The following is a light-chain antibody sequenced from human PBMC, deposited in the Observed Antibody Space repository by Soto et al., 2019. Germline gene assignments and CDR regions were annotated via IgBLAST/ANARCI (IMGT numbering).Light chain of an antibody. CDR2: DAY. CDR1: QSVSSY. Sequence: EIVLTQSPATLSLSPGERATLSCRASQSVSSYLAWYQQKPGQAPRLLIYDAYNRATGIPARFSGSGSGTDFTLTISSLEPEDFAVYYCQQRSNWPPLTCGGGTKVEIK. CDR3: QQRSNWPPLT. J-gene: IGKJ4*02. V-gene: IGKV3-11*01.